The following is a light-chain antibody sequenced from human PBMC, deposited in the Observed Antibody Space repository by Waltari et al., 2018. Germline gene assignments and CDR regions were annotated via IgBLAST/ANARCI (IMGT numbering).Light chain of an antibody. V-gene: IGKV1-5*03. CDR1: QSISSW. CDR3: QQYDTSPTWT. CDR2: KAS. J-gene: IGKJ1*01. Sequence: DIQMTQSPSTLSASVGDRVTITCRASQSISSWLAWYQQKPGKAHKLLIYKASSLESGVPSRFSGSGSGTEFTLTISSLQPDDFATYYCQQYDTSPTWTFGQGTKVEIK.